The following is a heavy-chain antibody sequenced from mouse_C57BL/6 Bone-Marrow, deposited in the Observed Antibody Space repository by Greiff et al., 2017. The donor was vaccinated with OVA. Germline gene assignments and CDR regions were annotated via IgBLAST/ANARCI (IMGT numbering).Heavy chain of an antibody. J-gene: IGHJ1*03. CDR1: GYTFTSYW. CDR3: ARSYTYWYFDV. CDR2: IDPSDSYT. V-gene: IGHV1-69*01. D-gene: IGHD1-1*01. Sequence: LQQPGAELVMPGASVKLSCKASGYTFTSYWMHWVKQRPGQGLEWIGEIDPSDSYTNYNQKFKGKSTLTVDKSSSTAYMQLSSLTSEDSAVYYCARSYTYWYFDVWGTGTTVTVSS.